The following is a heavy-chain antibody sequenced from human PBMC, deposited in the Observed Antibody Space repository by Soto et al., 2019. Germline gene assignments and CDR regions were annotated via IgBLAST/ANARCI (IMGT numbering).Heavy chain of an antibody. D-gene: IGHD2-2*01. V-gene: IGHV1-8*01. J-gene: IGHJ5*02. CDR3: ASDMSTT. CDR1: GYTFTSHD. CDR2: MNPNSGHT. Sequence: QVQLVQSGAEVNKPAPSVKVSCKASGYTFTSHDINWMRQTTGQGLEWMGWMNPNSGHTNSAQKFQGRVTMTRDTSINTAYMELTNLRSEDTAIYYCASDMSTTWGQGTLVTVSS.